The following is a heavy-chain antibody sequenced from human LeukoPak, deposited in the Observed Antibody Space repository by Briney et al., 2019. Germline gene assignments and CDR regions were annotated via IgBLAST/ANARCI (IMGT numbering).Heavy chain of an antibody. Sequence: PSETLSLTCTVSGGSISSSSYYWGWIRQPPGKGLEWIGSIYYSGSTYYNPSLKSRVTISVDTSKNQFSLKLSSVTAADTAVYYCARSYKGEQLEDFDYWGQGTLVTVSS. CDR1: GGSISSSSYY. CDR3: ARSYKGEQLEDFDY. CDR2: IYYSGST. D-gene: IGHD6-13*01. J-gene: IGHJ4*02. V-gene: IGHV4-39*07.